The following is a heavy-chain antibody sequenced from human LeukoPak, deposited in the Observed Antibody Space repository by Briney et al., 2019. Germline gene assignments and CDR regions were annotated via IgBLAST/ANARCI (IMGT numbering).Heavy chain of an antibody. CDR2: INHSGST. J-gene: IGHJ6*03. D-gene: IGHD3-3*02. Sequence: SETLSLTCTVSGGSISSYYWSWIRQPPGKGLEWIGYINHSGSTNYNPSLESRATISVDSSKDQFSLNLSSVTAADTAVYYCARAPVLERYYYMDVWGKGTTVTVSS. CDR1: GGSISSYY. V-gene: IGHV4-59*08. CDR3: ARAPVLERYYYMDV.